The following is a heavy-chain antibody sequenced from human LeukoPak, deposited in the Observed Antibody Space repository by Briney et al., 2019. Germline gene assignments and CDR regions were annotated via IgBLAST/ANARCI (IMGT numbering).Heavy chain of an antibody. CDR2: IIPIFGTA. CDR3: ARGLCYYGSGSYCPLDY. D-gene: IGHD3-10*01. V-gene: IGHV1-69*13. J-gene: IGHJ4*02. Sequence: GASVKVSCKASGGTFSSYAISWVRQAPGQGLEWMGGIIPIFGTANYAQKFQGRVTITADESTSTAYMELSSLRSEDTAVYYCARGLCYYGSGSYCPLDYWGQGTLVTVSS. CDR1: GGTFSSYA.